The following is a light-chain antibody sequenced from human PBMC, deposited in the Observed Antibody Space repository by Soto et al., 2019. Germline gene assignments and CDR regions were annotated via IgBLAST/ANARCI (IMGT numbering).Light chain of an antibody. CDR2: DVS. V-gene: IGLV2-14*01. Sequence: QSVLTQPASVSGSPGQSITISCTGASIDVGGYNYVSWYQQHPGKAPKLMIYDVSNRPSGVSNRFSGSKSGNTASLTISGLQAEDEADYYCSSDTSSSKVFGTGTKVTVL. J-gene: IGLJ1*01. CDR1: SIDVGGYNY. CDR3: SSDTSSSKV.